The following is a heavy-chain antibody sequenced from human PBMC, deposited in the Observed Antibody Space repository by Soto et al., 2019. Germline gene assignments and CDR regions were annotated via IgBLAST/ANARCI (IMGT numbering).Heavy chain of an antibody. CDR2: IIPIFGTA. D-gene: IGHD2-8*01. CDR3: ARGGDIVLMVYAPRSWFDP. J-gene: IGHJ5*02. Sequence: GASVKVSCKASGGTFSSYAISWVRQAPGQGLEWMGGIIPIFGTANYAQKFQGRVTITADESTSTAYMELSSLRSEDTAVYYCARGGDIVLMVYAPRSWFDPWGQGTLVTVSS. V-gene: IGHV1-69*13. CDR1: GGTFSSYA.